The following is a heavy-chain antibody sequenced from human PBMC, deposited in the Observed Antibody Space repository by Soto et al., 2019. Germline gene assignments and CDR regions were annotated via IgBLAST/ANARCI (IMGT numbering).Heavy chain of an antibody. CDR1: GFTVSNNQ. D-gene: IGHD6-13*01. V-gene: IGHV3-66*01. J-gene: IGHJ4*01. Sequence: EVQLVESGGGLVQPGGSLRLSCAASGFTVSNNQMTWVRQAPGKGLEWVSVIDSGGSTYYADSVKGRFTISRDNSKNTVWLQMNRLRVEDTAVYYCARIAAAGIQYWGHGTLVTVSS. CDR3: ARIAAAGIQY. CDR2: IDSGGST.